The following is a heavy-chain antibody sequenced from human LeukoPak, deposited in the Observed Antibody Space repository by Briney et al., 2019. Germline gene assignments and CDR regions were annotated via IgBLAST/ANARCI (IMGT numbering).Heavy chain of an antibody. CDR2: INRSSSDI. CDR3: ARDFGGSSLGY. Sequence: GGSLRLSCAASGFTFSSYSMNWVRQAPGKGLEWVSTINRSSSDIYYADSVKGRFTISRDTAKNSLYLQMNSLRAEDTAMYYCARDFGGSSLGYWGQGTLVTVSS. J-gene: IGHJ4*02. CDR1: GFTFSSYS. D-gene: IGHD6-6*01. V-gene: IGHV3-21*01.